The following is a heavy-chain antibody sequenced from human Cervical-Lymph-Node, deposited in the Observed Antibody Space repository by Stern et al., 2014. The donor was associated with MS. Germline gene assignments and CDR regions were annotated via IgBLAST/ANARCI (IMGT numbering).Heavy chain of an antibody. CDR2: ISYDGRDK. CDR1: GFVFRRYA. V-gene: IGHV3-30*04. D-gene: IGHD1-26*01. J-gene: IGHJ4*02. Sequence: MQLVESGGGVVQPGRSLRLSCAASGFVFRRYALHWVRQAPGKGLEWVALISYDGRDKYYTESVKGRFTGSRANSNNTVDLEMNSLRLEDTAVYYCAKGGSGSYLDWGQGSLVTVSS. CDR3: AKGGSGSYLD.